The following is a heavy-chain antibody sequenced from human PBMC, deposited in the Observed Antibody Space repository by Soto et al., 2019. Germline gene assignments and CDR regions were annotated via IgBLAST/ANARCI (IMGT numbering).Heavy chain of an antibody. CDR1: GFTFSSYA. CDR3: AXERXXXXXRYYFDD. J-gene: IGHJ4*02. CDR2: ISGRGDST. V-gene: IGHV3-23*01. Sequence: EVQLLESGGILVHPGGSLRLSCAASGFTFSSYAMTWVRQAPGKGLEWVSAISGRGDSTYYADSVKGRFTISRDQSKNTLYLQMHSLRAEDTAVXFXAXERXXXXXRYYFDDWGQGTLVTVSS.